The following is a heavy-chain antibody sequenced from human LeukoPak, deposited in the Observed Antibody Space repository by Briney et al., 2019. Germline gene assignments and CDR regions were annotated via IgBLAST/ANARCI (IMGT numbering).Heavy chain of an antibody. J-gene: IGHJ4*02. CDR3: ASPSGYCGDYGFDY. CDR1: GVTVSSNY. CDR2: ISSGGST. Sequence: GGSLRLSCAASGVTVSSNYMSWVRQAPGKGLEWVSVISSGGSTYYADSVKGRFTISRDNSENTLYLQMNSLRAEDTAVYYCASPSGYCGDYGFDYWGQGTLVTVSS. V-gene: IGHV3-53*01. D-gene: IGHD4-17*01.